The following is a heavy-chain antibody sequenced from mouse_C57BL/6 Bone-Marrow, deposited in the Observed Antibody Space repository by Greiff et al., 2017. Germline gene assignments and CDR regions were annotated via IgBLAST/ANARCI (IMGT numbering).Heavy chain of an antibody. CDR2: IFPGSGST. J-gene: IGHJ2*01. Sequence: VQLQQSGPELVKPGASVKISCKASGYTFTDYYINWVKQRPGQGLEWIGWIFPGSGSTYYNEKFKGKATLTVDKSSSTASMLRSSLTSEDSAVYFCARGLYDGYYYFDYWGQGTTLTVSS. V-gene: IGHV1-75*01. CDR3: ARGLYDGYYYFDY. CDR1: GYTFTDYY. D-gene: IGHD2-3*01.